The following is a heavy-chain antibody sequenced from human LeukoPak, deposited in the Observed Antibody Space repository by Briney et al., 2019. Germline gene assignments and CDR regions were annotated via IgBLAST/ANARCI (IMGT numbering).Heavy chain of an antibody. J-gene: IGHJ5*02. D-gene: IGHD6-19*01. CDR1: GDSISSYH. V-gene: IGHV4-59*12. CDR3: ARDRPNNSGFNFFDP. CDR2: ISYSGGP. Sequence: SETLSLTCTVSGDSISSYHWSWIRQPPGKGLEWIGYISYSGGPNYNPSHKSRVTISVDTSKNQFSLKLTSVTAADTAVYYCARDRPNNSGFNFFDPWGQGTLVTVSS.